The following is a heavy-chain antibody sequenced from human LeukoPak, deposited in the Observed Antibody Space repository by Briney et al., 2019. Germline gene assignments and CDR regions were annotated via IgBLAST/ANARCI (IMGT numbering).Heavy chain of an antibody. Sequence: ASVKVSCKASGYTFTRYYLHRVRQAPGQGLEWMGWISAYNDNTNYAQKLQGRVTMTTDTSTSTAYMELRSLRSDDTAVYYCARVHYDILTGYSYFDYWGQGTLVTVSS. D-gene: IGHD3-9*01. CDR2: ISAYNDNT. V-gene: IGHV1-18*04. J-gene: IGHJ4*02. CDR1: GYTFTRYY. CDR3: ARVHYDILTGYSYFDY.